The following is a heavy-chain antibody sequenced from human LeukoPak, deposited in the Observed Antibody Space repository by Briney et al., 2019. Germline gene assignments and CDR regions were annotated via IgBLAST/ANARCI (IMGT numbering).Heavy chain of an antibody. CDR2: MNAGNGNT. Sequence: ASVKVSCKASGYTFISYAMNWVRQAPGQRLEWMGWMNAGNGNTKYSQKFQARVTITSDTSASTAYVELSSLRSEDTAVYYCVTYSSSSWWFDLWGQGTLVTVSS. J-gene: IGHJ5*02. D-gene: IGHD6-6*01. V-gene: IGHV1-3*01. CDR1: GYTFISYA. CDR3: VTYSSSSWWFDL.